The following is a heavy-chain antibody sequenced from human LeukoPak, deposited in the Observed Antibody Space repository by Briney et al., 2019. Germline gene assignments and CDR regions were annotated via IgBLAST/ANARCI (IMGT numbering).Heavy chain of an antibody. Sequence: GGSLRLSCAASGFTFSSYAMHWVRQAPGKGLEWVAVISYDGSNKYYADSVKGRFTISRDNSKNTMYLQMNSLRAEDTAVYYCARSRYNLMDAFDIWGQGTMVTVSS. CDR2: ISYDGSNK. V-gene: IGHV3-30-3*01. D-gene: IGHD1-1*01. J-gene: IGHJ3*02. CDR3: ARSRYNLMDAFDI. CDR1: GFTFSSYA.